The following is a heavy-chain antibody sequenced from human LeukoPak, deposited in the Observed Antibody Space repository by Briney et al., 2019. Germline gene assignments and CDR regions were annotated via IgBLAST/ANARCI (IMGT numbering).Heavy chain of an antibody. D-gene: IGHD1-1*01. Sequence: SVKVSCKASGGTFSSYAISWVRQAPGQGLEWMGGIIPIFGTANYAQKFQGRVTITTDESTSTAYMELSSPRSDDTAVYYCARYDWSYSDENFDYWGQGTLVTVSS. J-gene: IGHJ4*02. CDR3: ARYDWSYSDENFDY. CDR2: IIPIFGTA. CDR1: GGTFSSYA. V-gene: IGHV1-69*05.